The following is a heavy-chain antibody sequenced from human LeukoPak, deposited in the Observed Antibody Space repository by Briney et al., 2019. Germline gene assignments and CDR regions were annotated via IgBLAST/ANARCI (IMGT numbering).Heavy chain of an antibody. CDR2: INTNTGNP. Sequence: ASVKVSCKASGYTFTSYAMNWVRQAPGQGLEWMGWINTNTGNPTYAQGFTGRFVFSLDTSVSTAYLQISSLKAEDTAVYYCARGDCRSTSCYFGNWFDPWGQGTLVTVSS. V-gene: IGHV7-4-1*02. CDR1: GYTFTSYA. D-gene: IGHD2-2*01. CDR3: ARGDCRSTSCYFGNWFDP. J-gene: IGHJ5*02.